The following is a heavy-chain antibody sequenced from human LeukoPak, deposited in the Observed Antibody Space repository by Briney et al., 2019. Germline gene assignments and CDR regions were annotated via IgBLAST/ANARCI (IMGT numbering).Heavy chain of an antibody. Sequence: GGSLRLSWSAAGFTFSSYAMHWVRQAPGEGLEYVGSISSNGGSTYYADTVKGRFTISTDNSTNTLSLQMSRLRAEDTAVYYCVKDPAVAGTRYFDYSGQGTLVTASS. CDR1: GFTFSSYA. V-gene: IGHV3-64D*09. CDR3: VKDPAVAGTRYFDY. CDR2: ISSNGGST. D-gene: IGHD6-19*01. J-gene: IGHJ4*02.